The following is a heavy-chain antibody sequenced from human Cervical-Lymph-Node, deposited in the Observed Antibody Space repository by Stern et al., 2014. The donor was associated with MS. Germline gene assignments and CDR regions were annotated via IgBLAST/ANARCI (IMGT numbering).Heavy chain of an antibody. Sequence: VQLVESGPGLVKPSKTLSLTCTVSGGSITSYYWSWIRQSPGKGLEWIGNIHHSGNFIYKPSLKSRVTISFDTSKSQFSLKLTSVSAADTAVYHCATLPGSWGQGTLVTVSS. J-gene: IGHJ5*02. CDR2: IHHSGNF. V-gene: IGHV4-59*12. CDR3: ATLPGS. CDR1: GGSITSYY.